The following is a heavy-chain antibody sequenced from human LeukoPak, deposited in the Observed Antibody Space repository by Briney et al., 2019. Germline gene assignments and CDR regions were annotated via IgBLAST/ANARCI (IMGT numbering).Heavy chain of an antibody. D-gene: IGHD3-22*01. CDR2: ISYDGRNE. CDR3: ANGQSSGTMGGY. J-gene: IGHJ4*02. V-gene: IGHV3-30*18. CDR1: GFTFSSSG. Sequence: GGSLRLSCAASGFTFSSSGMHLVRQAPGKGLEWVAVISYDGRNEFYADSVKGRFTISRDNSKNTLYLQMNSLRADDTAVYYCANGQSSGTMGGYWGQGTLVTVSS.